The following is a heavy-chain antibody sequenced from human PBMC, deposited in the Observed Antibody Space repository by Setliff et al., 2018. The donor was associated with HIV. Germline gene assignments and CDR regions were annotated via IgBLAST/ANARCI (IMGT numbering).Heavy chain of an antibody. V-gene: IGHV1-69*02. CDR1: GGSFTSYT. CDR2: IIPIVTIA. J-gene: IGHJ1*01. CDR3: VRAYDQDFQH. D-gene: IGHD3-22*01. Sequence: VKVSCKASGGSFTSYTFSWVRQAPGQGLEWMGRIIPIVTIAHYAEQFVGRVTITADKSTSTTYMELSSLRSEDSAVYYCVRAYDQDFQHWGQGTVVTVSS.